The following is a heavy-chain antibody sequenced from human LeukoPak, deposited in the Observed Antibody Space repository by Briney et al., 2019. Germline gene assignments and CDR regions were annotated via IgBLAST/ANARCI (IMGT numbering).Heavy chain of an antibody. D-gene: IGHD3-10*01. CDR2: ISGSGGST. V-gene: IGHV3-23*01. Sequence: GGSLSLSCAASGFTFSSYAMSWVRQAPGKGLEWVSAISGSGGSTYYADSVKGRFTISRDNSKNTLYLQMNSLRAEDTAVYYCAKDGLLWFGELSQRFDYWGQGTLVTVSS. CDR3: AKDGLLWFGELSQRFDY. J-gene: IGHJ4*02. CDR1: GFTFSSYA.